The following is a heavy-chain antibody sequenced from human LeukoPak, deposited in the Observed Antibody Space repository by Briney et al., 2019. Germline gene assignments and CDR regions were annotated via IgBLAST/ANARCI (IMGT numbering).Heavy chain of an antibody. Sequence: ASVKVSCKASGYTFTSCDINRVRQATGQGLEWMGWMNPNSGNTGYGQSFQGRITMTRDISIGTAYMELSNLTSEDTAIYYCTRGSSGRRVNWGQGTLVTVSA. D-gene: IGHD6-19*01. CDR2: MNPNSGNT. J-gene: IGHJ4*02. V-gene: IGHV1-8*01. CDR3: TRGSSGRRVN. CDR1: GYTFTSCD.